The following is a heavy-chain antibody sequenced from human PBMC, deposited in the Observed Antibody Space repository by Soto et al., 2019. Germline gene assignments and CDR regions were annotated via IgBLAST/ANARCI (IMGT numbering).Heavy chain of an antibody. CDR1: GFTFSSYG. J-gene: IGHJ3*02. CDR2: IWYDGSNK. CDR3: ARDSASARYCSGGSCYRRSAFDI. V-gene: IGHV3-33*01. D-gene: IGHD2-15*01. Sequence: GGSLRLSCAASGFTFSSYGMHWVRQAPGKRLEWVAVIWYDGSNKYYADSVKGRFTISRDNSKNTLYLQMNSLRAEDTAVYYCARDSASARYCSGGSCYRRSAFDIWGQGTMVTVSS.